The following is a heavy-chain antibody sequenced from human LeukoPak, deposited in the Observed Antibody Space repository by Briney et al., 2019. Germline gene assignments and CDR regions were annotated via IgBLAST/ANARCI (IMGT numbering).Heavy chain of an antibody. CDR2: GIPISGTA. J-gene: IGHJ3*02. D-gene: IGHD3-3*01. CDR1: GGTFTSYA. CDR3: AGPRITIVGLVIWYAFDI. V-gene: IGHV1-69*13. Sequence: ASLKVSCKASGGTFTSYAISCVRQAPGQGLEWMWGGIPISGTANDAQKFQGRVTMTADEYTSTAYMELSSLSSEVTAVYYCAGPRITIVGLVIWYAFDIWGQGTMVTVSS.